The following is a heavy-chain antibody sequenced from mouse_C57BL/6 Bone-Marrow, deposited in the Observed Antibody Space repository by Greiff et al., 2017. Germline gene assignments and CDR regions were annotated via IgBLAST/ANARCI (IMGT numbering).Heavy chain of an antibody. V-gene: IGHV1-15*01. CDR3: TIYYGKGDYAMDY. J-gene: IGHJ4*01. CDR1: GYTFTDYE. CDR2: IDPETGGT. D-gene: IGHD2-1*01. Sequence: VQLQQSGAELVRPGASVTLSCKASGYTFTDYEMHWVKQTPVHGLEWIRAIDPETGGTAYNQKFKGKAILTADKSSSTAYMELRSLTSEDSAVYYCTIYYGKGDYAMDYWGQGTSVTVSS.